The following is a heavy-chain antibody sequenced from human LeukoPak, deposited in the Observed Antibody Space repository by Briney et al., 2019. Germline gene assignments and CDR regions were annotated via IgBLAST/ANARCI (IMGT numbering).Heavy chain of an antibody. D-gene: IGHD3-10*01. CDR2: ISSSSSYI. J-gene: IGHJ4*02. V-gene: IGHV3-21*01. Sequence: GGSLRLSCAASGFTFSSYGMNWVRQAPGKGLEWVSSISSSSSYIYYADSVKGRFTISRDNAKNSLYLQMNSLRAEDTAVYYCARGDYYGSGSYYNVDYWGQGTLVTVSS. CDR1: GFTFSSYG. CDR3: ARGDYYGSGSYYNVDY.